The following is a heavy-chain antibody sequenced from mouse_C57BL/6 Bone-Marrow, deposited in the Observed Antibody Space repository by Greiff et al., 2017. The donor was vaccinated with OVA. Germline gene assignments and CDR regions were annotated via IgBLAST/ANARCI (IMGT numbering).Heavy chain of an antibody. V-gene: IGHV5-9*01. CDR3: GRRFAY. CDR1: GFSFSSYT. Sequence: EVMLVESGGGLVKPGGSLKLSCAASGFSFSSYTMSWVRQTPEKRLEWVATISGGGGNTYYTDSVKGRFTISRDNAKNTLYLQMSSLGSEDTALCYCGRRFAYWGQGTLVTVSA. CDR2: ISGGGGNT. J-gene: IGHJ3*01.